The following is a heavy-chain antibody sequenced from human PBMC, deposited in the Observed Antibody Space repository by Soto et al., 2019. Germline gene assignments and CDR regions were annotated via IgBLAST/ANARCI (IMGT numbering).Heavy chain of an antibody. D-gene: IGHD3-10*01. CDR3: AKTGVWFGEPIYYFDY. Sequence: QLGGPLRLSCAASGFTFSSYAMSWVRQAPGKGLEWVSAISGSGGSTYYADSVKGRFTISRDNSKNTLYLQMNSLRAEDTAVYYCAKTGVWFGEPIYYFDYWGQGTLVTVSS. CDR2: ISGSGGST. CDR1: GFTFSSYA. V-gene: IGHV3-23*01. J-gene: IGHJ4*02.